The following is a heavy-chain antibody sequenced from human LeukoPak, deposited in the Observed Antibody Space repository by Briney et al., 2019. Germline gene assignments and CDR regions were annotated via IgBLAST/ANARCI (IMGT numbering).Heavy chain of an antibody. CDR2: ISGDGGST. V-gene: IGHV3-43*02. CDR3: AKDTVGESNYYYYYYGMDV. J-gene: IGHJ6*02. D-gene: IGHD3-10*01. Sequence: PGGSLRLSCAASGFTFDDYAMHWVRQAPGKGLEWVSLISGDGGSTYYADSVKGRFTISRDNSKNSLYLQMNSLRTEDTALYYCAKDTVGESNYYYYYYGMDVWGQGTTVTVSS. CDR1: GFTFDDYA.